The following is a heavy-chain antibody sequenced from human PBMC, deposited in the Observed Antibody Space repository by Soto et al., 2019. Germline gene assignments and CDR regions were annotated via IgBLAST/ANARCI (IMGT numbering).Heavy chain of an antibody. D-gene: IGHD3-3*01. CDR1: GGSISSGGYY. CDR2: IYYSGST. V-gene: IGHV4-31*03. CDR3: ARAYDFWSGYPERYFDL. J-gene: IGHJ2*01. Sequence: QVQLQESGPGLVKPSQTLSLTCTVSGGSISSGGYYWSWIRQHPGKGLEWIGYIYYSGSTYYNPSLKSRLTISVDTSKNRFSLKLSSVTAADTAVYYCARAYDFWSGYPERYFDLWGRGTLVTVSS.